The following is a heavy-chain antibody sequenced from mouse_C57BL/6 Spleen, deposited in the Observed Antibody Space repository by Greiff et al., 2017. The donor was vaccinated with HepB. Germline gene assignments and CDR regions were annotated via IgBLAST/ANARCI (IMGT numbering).Heavy chain of an antibody. J-gene: IGHJ1*03. D-gene: IGHD1-1*01. V-gene: IGHV1-82*01. CDR3: ARWATVGYFDV. CDR2: IYPGDGDT. CDR1: GYAFSSSW. Sequence: VQLQQSGPELVKPGASVKISCKASGYAFSSSWMNWVKQRPGKGLEWIGRIYPGDGDTNYNGKFKGKATLTADKSSSTAYMQLSSLTSEDSAVYFCARWATVGYFDVWGTGTTVTVSS.